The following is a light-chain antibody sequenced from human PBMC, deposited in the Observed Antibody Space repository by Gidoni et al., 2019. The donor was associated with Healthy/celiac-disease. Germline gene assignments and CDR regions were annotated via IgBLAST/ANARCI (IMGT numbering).Light chain of an antibody. J-gene: IGKJ4*01. V-gene: IGKV4-1*01. Sequence: DIEMTQSLDSLAVSLGERATINCKSSQSVLYSSNNKNYLAWYHQKPGQPPKLLIYWASTRESGVPDRCSGSGSETDFTLTISSLQAEDVAVYYCQQYYSTPRTFGGGTKVEIK. CDR2: WAS. CDR3: QQYYSTPRT. CDR1: QSVLYSSNNKNY.